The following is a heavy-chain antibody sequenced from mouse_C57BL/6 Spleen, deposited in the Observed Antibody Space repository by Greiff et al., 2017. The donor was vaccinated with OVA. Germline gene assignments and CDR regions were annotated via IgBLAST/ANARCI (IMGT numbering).Heavy chain of an antibody. D-gene: IGHD1-1*01. J-gene: IGHJ1*03. Sequence: QVQLQQPGAELVMPGASVKLSCKASGYTFTSYWMHWVKQRPGQGLEWIGEIDPSDSYTNYNQKFKGKSTLTVDKSSSTAYLQPSSLTSEDSAVYYCARRITTVVACYFDVWGTGTTVTVSS. CDR2: IDPSDSYT. CDR3: ARRITTVVACYFDV. CDR1: GYTFTSYW. V-gene: IGHV1-69*01.